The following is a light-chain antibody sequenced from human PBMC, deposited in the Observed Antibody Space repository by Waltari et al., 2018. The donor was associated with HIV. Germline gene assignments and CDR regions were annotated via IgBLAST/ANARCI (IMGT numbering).Light chain of an antibody. CDR2: WAS. Sequence: DIVMTTSPDSLAVSLGERDTINCKSSQSVLSSSNNKNYLAWYQQKQVQPPKLLIYWASTRESGVPDRFSGSGSGTDFTLTISSLQAEDVAVYYCQQYYSTPYSFGQGTKLEIK. J-gene: IGKJ2*03. V-gene: IGKV4-1*01. CDR3: QQYYSTPYS. CDR1: QSVLSSSNNKNY.